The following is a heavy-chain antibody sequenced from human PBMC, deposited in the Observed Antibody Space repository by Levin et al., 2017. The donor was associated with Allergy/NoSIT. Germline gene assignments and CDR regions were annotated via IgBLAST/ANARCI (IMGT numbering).Heavy chain of an antibody. CDR2: IGTAGDT. CDR1: GFTFSSYD. J-gene: IGHJ6*02. Sequence: SCAASGFTFSSYDMHWVRQATGKGLEWVSAIGTAGDTYYPGSVKGRFTISRENAKNSLYLQMNSLRAGDTAVYYCAREGVGNGMDVWGQGTTVTVSS. D-gene: IGHD1-26*01. V-gene: IGHV3-13*01. CDR3: AREGVGNGMDV.